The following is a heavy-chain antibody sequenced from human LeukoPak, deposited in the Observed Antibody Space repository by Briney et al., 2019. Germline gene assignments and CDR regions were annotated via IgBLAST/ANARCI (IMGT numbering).Heavy chain of an antibody. CDR3: ARGRGYSYGYADY. Sequence: ASVKVSCKASGYTFTSYAMHWVRQAPGQRLEWMGWMNPNSGNTGYAEKFQGRVTMTRNISIRTAYMELSTLRSDDTAVYYCARGRGYSYGYADYWGQGTLVTVSS. D-gene: IGHD5-18*01. J-gene: IGHJ4*02. CDR1: GYTFTSYA. V-gene: IGHV1-8*02. CDR2: MNPNSGNT.